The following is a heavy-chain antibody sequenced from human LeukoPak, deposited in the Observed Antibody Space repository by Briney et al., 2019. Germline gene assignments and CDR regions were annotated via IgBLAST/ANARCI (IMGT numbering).Heavy chain of an antibody. D-gene: IGHD3-3*01. CDR3: ARDLAVLGVVFTSYMDV. V-gene: IGHV1-18*01. Sequence: GASVKVSCKASGYAFISHGITWVRQAPRQGLEWMGWISTYSGNTHYAQKFQGRVTLSKDTSTTTAYLELRSLGSDDTAVYYCARDLAVLGVVFTSYMDVWGKGTPVTVSS. CDR1: GYAFISHG. CDR2: ISTYSGNT. J-gene: IGHJ6*03.